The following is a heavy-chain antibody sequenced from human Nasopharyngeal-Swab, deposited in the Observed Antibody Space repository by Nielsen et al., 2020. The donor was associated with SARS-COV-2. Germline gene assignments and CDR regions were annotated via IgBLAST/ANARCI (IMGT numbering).Heavy chain of an antibody. V-gene: IGHV3-49*04. CDR1: EFTFGDYA. CDR3: TAVRDDNGWMEWFDP. J-gene: IGHJ5*02. D-gene: IGHD3-16*01. CDR2: IGSKSYYGGKI. Sequence: GESLKISCTGSEFTFGDYAMNWVRQAPGKGLEWLGYIGSKSYYGGKIRYAASVKGRFSISRDDSKSIAYLQMKSLTTEDTGVYYCTAVRDDNGWMEWFDPWGQGTLVTVSS.